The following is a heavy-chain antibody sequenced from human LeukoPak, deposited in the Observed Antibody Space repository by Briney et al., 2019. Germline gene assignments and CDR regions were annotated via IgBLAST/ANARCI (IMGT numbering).Heavy chain of an antibody. CDR2: ISWNSGSI. CDR1: GFTFDDYA. Sequence: GRSLRLSCAASGFTFDDYAMHWVRQAPGKGLEWVSGISWNSGSIGYADSVKGRFTISRDNAKNSLYLQMNSLRAEDTALYYCAKAIAAAVRSAFGIWGQGTMVTVSS. V-gene: IGHV3-9*01. D-gene: IGHD6-13*01. J-gene: IGHJ3*02. CDR3: AKAIAAAVRSAFGI.